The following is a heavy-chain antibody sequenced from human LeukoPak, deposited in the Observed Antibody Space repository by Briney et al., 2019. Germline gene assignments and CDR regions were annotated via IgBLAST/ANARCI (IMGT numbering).Heavy chain of an antibody. J-gene: IGHJ4*02. CDR2: IIPIFGTA. D-gene: IGHD4-17*01. CDR1: GGTFSSYA. Sequence: RASVKVSCKASGGTFSSYAISWVRQAPGQGLEWMGGIIPIFGTANYAQKFQGRVTITTDESTSTAYMELSSLRSEDTAVYYCARRRGDYGDWVFDYWGRGTLVTVSS. CDR3: ARRRGDYGDWVFDY. V-gene: IGHV1-69*05.